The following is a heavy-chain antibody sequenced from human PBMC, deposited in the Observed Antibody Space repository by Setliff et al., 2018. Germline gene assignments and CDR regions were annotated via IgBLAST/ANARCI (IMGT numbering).Heavy chain of an antibody. D-gene: IGHD2-15*01. CDR3: ARTCSGSGCYAGLES. CDR2: IWDDGVKK. CDR1: GFTFSTYR. V-gene: IGHV3-33*08. J-gene: IGHJ4*02. Sequence: QTGGSLRLSCAASGFTFSTYRMHWVRQAPGKGLEWVAVIWDDGVKKYRADSVKGRFTISRDNSKNTLYLQMNSLRPEDTAVYYCARTCSGSGCYAGLESWGQGTPVTV.